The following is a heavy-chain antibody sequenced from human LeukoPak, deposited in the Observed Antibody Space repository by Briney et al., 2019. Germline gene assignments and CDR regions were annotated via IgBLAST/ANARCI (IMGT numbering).Heavy chain of an antibody. Sequence: SETLSLTCTVSGGSISSYYWSWIRQPPGKGLQWIGYISYSGSTNYNPSLKSRVTISLDTSQNQFSLELSSVTAADTAVYYCARDRQGGATPHSLGRGTMVSVSS. J-gene: IGHJ3*02. V-gene: IGHV4-59*01. CDR2: ISYSGST. CDR1: GGSISSYY. D-gene: IGHD1-26*01. CDR3: ARDRQGGATPHS.